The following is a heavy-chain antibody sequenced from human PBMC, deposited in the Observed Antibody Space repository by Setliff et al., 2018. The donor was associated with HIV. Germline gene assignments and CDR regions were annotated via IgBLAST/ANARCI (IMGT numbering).Heavy chain of an antibody. D-gene: IGHD3-10*01. CDR3: ARSWGSGSYPY. V-gene: IGHV4-39*01. J-gene: IGHJ4*02. CDR1: GGSISSSSYY. CDR2: INYSGNT. Sequence: PSETLSLTCTVSGGSISSSSYYWGWIRQPPGKGLEWIGSINYSGNTYHSPSLKTRVTISVDTSKKQFSLKLSSVTAADTAVYYCARSWGSGSYPYWGQGTLVTVSS.